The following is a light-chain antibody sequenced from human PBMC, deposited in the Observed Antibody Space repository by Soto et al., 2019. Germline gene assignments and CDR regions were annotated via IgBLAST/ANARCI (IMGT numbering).Light chain of an antibody. CDR3: QQCDNWPPWT. CDR1: QSVSSK. J-gene: IGKJ1*01. CDR2: GTS. Sequence: IVMTQSPATLSVSPGERATLSCRASQSVSSKLAWYQQKCGLAPRLLLYGTSTRATVIPTRFSGSWSAADFTLTISTPQSEDFAVYYCQQCDNWPPWTFGQGTRVEIK. V-gene: IGKV3-15*01.